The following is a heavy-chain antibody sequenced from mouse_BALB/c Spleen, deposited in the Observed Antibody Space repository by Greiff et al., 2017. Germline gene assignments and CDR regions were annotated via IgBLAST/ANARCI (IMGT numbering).Heavy chain of an antibody. Sequence: QVQLQQSGAELAKPGASVKMSCKASGYTFTSYWMHWVKQRPGQGLEWIGYINPSTGYTEYNQKFKDKATLTADKSSSTAYMQLSSLTSEDSAVYYCARDYYGNYLYAMDYWGQGTSVTVSS. CDR3: ARDYYGNYLYAMDY. V-gene: IGHV1-7*01. CDR2: INPSTGYT. J-gene: IGHJ4*01. D-gene: IGHD2-1*01. CDR1: GYTFTSYW.